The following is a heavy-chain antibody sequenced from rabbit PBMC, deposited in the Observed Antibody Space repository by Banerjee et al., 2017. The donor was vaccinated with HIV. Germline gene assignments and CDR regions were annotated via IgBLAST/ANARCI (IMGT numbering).Heavy chain of an antibody. J-gene: IGHJ4*01. CDR2: IYVGSSGST. CDR3: ARDLAGVIGWNFNL. D-gene: IGHD4-1*01. CDR1: GLDFSSSYW. Sequence: QSLEESGGDLVKPGASLTLTCTASGLDFSSSYWICWVRQAPGKGLEWIACIYVGSSGSTYYANWAKGRFTISKTSSTAVTLQMTSLTAADTATYFCARDLAGVIGWNFNLWGPGTLVTVS. V-gene: IGHV1S40*01.